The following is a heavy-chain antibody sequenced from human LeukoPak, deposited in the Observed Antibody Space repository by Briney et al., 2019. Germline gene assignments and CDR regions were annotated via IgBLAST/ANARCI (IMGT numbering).Heavy chain of an antibody. Sequence: SVKVSCKASGGTFSSYAISWVRQAPGQGLEWMGGIIPIFGTANYAQKFQGRVTMTEDTSTDTAYMELSSLRSEDTAVYYCATDLTTTRTYDYWGQGTLVTVSS. CDR3: ATDLTTTRTYDY. CDR1: GGTFSSYA. J-gene: IGHJ4*02. V-gene: IGHV1-69*06. D-gene: IGHD1-14*01. CDR2: IIPIFGTA.